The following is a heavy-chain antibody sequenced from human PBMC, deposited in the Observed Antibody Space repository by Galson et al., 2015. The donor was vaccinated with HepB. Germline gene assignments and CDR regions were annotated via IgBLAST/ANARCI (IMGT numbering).Heavy chain of an antibody. J-gene: IGHJ5*02. CDR3: ARTPYYGSGSYYNAWFDP. CDR1: GYIFTDYY. V-gene: IGHV7-4-1*02. CDR2: INTNTGNP. Sequence: SVKVSCKASGYIFTDYYIHWVRQAPGQGLEWMGWINTNTGNPTYAQGFTGRFVFSLDTSVSTAYLQISSLKAEDTAVYYCARTPYYGSGSYYNAWFDPWAREAWSPSPQ. D-gene: IGHD3-10*01.